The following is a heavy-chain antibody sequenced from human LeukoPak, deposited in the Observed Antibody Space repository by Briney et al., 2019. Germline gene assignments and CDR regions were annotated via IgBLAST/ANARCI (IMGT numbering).Heavy chain of an antibody. CDR1: GFTFSSYG. Sequence: PGASLRLSCAASGFTFSSYGMHWVRQAPGKGLEWVAVISYDGSNKYYADSVKGRFTISRDNSKNTLYLQMNSLRAEDTAVYYCAELGITMIGGVWGKGTTVTISS. CDR2: ISYDGSNK. CDR3: AELGITMIGGV. D-gene: IGHD3-10*02. V-gene: IGHV3-30*18. J-gene: IGHJ6*04.